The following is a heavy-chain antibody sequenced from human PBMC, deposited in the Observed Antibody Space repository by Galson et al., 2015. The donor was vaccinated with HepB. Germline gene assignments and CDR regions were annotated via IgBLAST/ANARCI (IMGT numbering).Heavy chain of an antibody. V-gene: IGHV3-7*03. CDR3: AKDYDSSGYYYDAFDI. D-gene: IGHD3-22*01. Sequence: SLRLSCAASGFTFSSYWMSWVRQAPGKGLEWVANIKQDGSEKYYVDSVKGRFTISRDNAKNSLYLQLNSLRAEDTAVYYCAKDYDSSGYYYDAFDIWGQGTMVTVSS. CDR1: GFTFSSYW. CDR2: IKQDGSEK. J-gene: IGHJ3*02.